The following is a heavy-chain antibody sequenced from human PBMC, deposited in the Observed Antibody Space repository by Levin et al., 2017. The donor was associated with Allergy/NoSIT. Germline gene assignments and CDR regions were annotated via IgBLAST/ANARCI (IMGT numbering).Heavy chain of an antibody. D-gene: IGHD4-23*01. CDR3: ARAGGYGGNNYGMDV. Sequence: SQTLSLTCTVSGGSISSYYWSWIRQPPGKGLEWIGYIYYSGSTNYNPSLKSRVTISVDTSKNQFSLKLSSVTAADTAVYYCARAGGYGGNNYGMDVWGQGTTVTVSS. J-gene: IGHJ6*02. V-gene: IGHV4-59*01. CDR1: GGSISSYY. CDR2: IYYSGST.